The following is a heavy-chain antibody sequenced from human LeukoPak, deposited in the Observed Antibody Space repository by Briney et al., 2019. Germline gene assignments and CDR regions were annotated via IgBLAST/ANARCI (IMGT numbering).Heavy chain of an antibody. CDR2: INHSGST. J-gene: IGHJ4*02. D-gene: IGHD3-10*01. CDR3: ASTERAITMVRGVINY. V-gene: IGHV4-34*01. Sequence: SETLSLTCAVYGGSFSGYYWSWICQPPGKGLEWIGEINHSGSTNYNPSLKSRVTISVDTSKDQFSLKLSSVTAADAAVYYCASTERAITMVRGVINYWGQGTLVTVSS. CDR1: GGSFSGYY.